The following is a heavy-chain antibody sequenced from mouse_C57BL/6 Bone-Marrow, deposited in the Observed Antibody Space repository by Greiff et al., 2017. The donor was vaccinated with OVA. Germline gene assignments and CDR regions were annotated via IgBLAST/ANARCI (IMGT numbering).Heavy chain of an antibody. CDR1: GYTFTSYW. J-gene: IGHJ3*01. D-gene: IGHD1-1*01. Sequence: QVQLQQPGAELVMPGASVKLSCKASGYTFTSYWMHWVKQRPGQGLEWIGEIDPSDSYTNYNQKFKGKSTLTVDKSSSTAYMQLSSLTSEDSAVYDCARDYYGSSTGFAYWGQGTLVTVSA. V-gene: IGHV1-69*01. CDR3: ARDYYGSSTGFAY. CDR2: IDPSDSYT.